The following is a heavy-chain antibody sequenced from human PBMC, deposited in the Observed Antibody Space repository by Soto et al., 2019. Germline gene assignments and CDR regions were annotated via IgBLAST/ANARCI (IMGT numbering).Heavy chain of an antibody. J-gene: IGHJ5*02. V-gene: IGHV3-30*03. CDR2: VSHDGRNT. D-gene: IGHD2-21*02. CDR1: GFTFSDYA. Sequence: PGGSLRLSCAASGFTFSDYAMHWVRQAPGKGLEWVAVVSHDGRNTHYADSVKGRFTISRDSSKDTVSLQMNSLRAEDTAVYYCASHPSDFWFDPWGEGTLVTVS. CDR3: ASHPSDFWFDP.